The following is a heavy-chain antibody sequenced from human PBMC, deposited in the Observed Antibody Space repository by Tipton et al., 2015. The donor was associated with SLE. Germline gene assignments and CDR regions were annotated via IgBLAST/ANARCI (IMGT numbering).Heavy chain of an antibody. D-gene: IGHD5-18*01. Sequence: TLSLTCTVSGGSISSYYWSWIRQPAGKGLEWIGGIYTSGSTNYNPSLKSRVTMSVDTSKNQFSLKLSSVTAADSAAYYCARDELTLWLRDDGMDVWGQGTTVTVSS. J-gene: IGHJ6*02. CDR2: IYTSGST. V-gene: IGHV4-4*07. CDR3: ARDELTLWLRDDGMDV. CDR1: GGSISSYY.